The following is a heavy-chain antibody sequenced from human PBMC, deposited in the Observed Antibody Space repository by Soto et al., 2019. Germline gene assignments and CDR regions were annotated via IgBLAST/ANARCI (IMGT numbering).Heavy chain of an antibody. CDR3: AKDAYYDFWSGYSL. J-gene: IGHJ4*02. V-gene: IGHV3-30*18. Sequence: GGSLRLSCAASGFTFGSYGMHWVRQAPGKGLEWVAVISYDGSNKYYADSVKGRFTISRDNSKNTLYLQMNSLRAEDTAVYYCAKDAYYDFWSGYSLWGQGTLVTVSS. CDR2: ISYDGSNK. D-gene: IGHD3-3*01. CDR1: GFTFGSYG.